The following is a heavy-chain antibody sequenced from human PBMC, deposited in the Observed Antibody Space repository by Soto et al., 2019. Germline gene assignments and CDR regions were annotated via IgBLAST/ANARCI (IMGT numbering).Heavy chain of an antibody. CDR1: GFTFSSHA. CDR2: ISAGSEGA. J-gene: IGHJ5*02. V-gene: IGHV3-23*01. D-gene: IGHD2-15*01. Sequence: EVQLLESGGGLVQPGGALRLSCAASGFTFSSHAMSWVRQAPGKGLEWISSISAGSEGAYYAVPGQGRFTISRDNSSITLYPHRPTLSAGDTAVYFSARALWWYPPWGQGTLVTVSS. CDR3: ARALWWYPP.